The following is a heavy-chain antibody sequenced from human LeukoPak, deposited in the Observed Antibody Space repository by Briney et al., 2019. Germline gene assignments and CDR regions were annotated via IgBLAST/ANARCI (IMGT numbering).Heavy chain of an antibody. J-gene: IGHJ4*02. Sequence: PGGSLRLSCAASGFTFSSYAMSWVRQAPGKGLEWVSAISGSGGSTYYADSVKGRFTISRDNSKNTLYLQMNSLRAEDTAVYYCAKGQYQLLFVSLRGYYFDYWGQGTLVTVFS. D-gene: IGHD2-2*01. CDR2: ISGSGGST. CDR1: GFTFSSYA. V-gene: IGHV3-23*01. CDR3: AKGQYQLLFVSLRGYYFDY.